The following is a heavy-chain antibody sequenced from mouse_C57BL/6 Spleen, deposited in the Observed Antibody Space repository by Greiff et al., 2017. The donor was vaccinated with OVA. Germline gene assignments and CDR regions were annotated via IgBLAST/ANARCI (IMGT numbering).Heavy chain of an antibody. CDR3: ARGLRGDY. D-gene: IGHD3-3*01. J-gene: IGHJ2*01. Sequence: QVQLKQPGAELVMPGASVKLSCKASGYTFTSYWMHWVKQRPGQGLEWIGEIDPSDSYTNYNQKFKGKSTLTVDKSSSTAYMQLSSLTSEDSAVYYCARGLRGDYWGQGTTLTVSS. V-gene: IGHV1-69*01. CDR1: GYTFTSYW. CDR2: IDPSDSYT.